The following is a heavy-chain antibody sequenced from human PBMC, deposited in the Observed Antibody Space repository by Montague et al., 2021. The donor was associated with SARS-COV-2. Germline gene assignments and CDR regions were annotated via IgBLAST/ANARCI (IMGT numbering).Heavy chain of an antibody. CDR2: IYTSGRT. J-gene: IGHJ1*01. CDR3: AEPDWLKH. V-gene: IGHV4-61*02. CDR1: GDSITSGSYY. Sequence: TLSLTCTVSGDSITSGSYYWSWIRQPAGKGLEWIGRIYTSGRTNNNPSLRSRINMSLDMSKSLFSLNLTSVTAADTAVYYCAEPDWLKHWGQGALVTVSS. D-gene: IGHD3-9*01.